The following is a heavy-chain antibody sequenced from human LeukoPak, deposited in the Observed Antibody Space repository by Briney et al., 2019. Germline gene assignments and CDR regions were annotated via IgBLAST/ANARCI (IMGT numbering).Heavy chain of an antibody. CDR1: GGPFSGYY. D-gene: IGHD4-23*01. V-gene: IGHV4-34*01. Sequence: SETLSLTCAVYGGPFSGYYWSWIRQPPGKGLEWIGEINHSGSTNYNPSLKSRVTISVDTSKNQFSLKLSSVTAADTAVYYCARDYGGKFDYWGQGTLVTVSS. CDR3: ARDYGGKFDY. CDR2: INHSGST. J-gene: IGHJ4*02.